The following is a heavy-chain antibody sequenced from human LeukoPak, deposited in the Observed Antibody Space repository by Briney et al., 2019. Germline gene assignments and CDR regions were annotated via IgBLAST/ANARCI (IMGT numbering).Heavy chain of an antibody. J-gene: IGHJ4*02. CDR2: IYSGGRT. D-gene: IGHD4-17*01. Sequence: GGFLRLSCAASGLTVSSNYRSWVRQAPGKGLEWVSVIYSGGRTYYADSVKGRFTISRDNSKNMVYLQMNSLRTEDTAVYYCANAPLTTVTTSDYWGQGTLVTVSS. CDR1: GLTVSSNY. V-gene: IGHV3-66*02. CDR3: ANAPLTTVTTSDY.